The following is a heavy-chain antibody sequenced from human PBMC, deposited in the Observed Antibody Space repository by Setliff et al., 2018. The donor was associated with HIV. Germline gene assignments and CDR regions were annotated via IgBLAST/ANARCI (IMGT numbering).Heavy chain of an antibody. CDR1: GSTFSTYE. Sequence: LRLSCAASGSTFSTYEMNWVRQAPGKGLEWVAYISSSDSTIYYADSVKGRFTIYRDNAKNSLFLQMDSLRVEDTAFYYCATPLWSVDTTMLMWPGYWGQGTQVTVSS. CDR2: ISSSDSTI. D-gene: IGHD5-18*01. J-gene: IGHJ4*02. CDR3: ATPLWSVDTTMLMWPGY. V-gene: IGHV3-48*03.